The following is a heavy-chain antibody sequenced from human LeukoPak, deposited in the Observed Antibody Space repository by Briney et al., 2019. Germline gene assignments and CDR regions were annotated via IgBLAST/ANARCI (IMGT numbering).Heavy chain of an antibody. D-gene: IGHD3-3*01. CDR3: ARLAYDS. V-gene: IGHV4-34*01. CDR1: GGSFSGYY. Sequence: SETLSLTCAVYGGSFSGYYCSWSRQPPRKGLEEIGEINHSGSTNYNPSLKSRVTISVDTSKNQFSLKLTSVTAADTAVYYCARLAYDSWGKGTTVTVSS. J-gene: IGHJ6*03. CDR2: INHSGST.